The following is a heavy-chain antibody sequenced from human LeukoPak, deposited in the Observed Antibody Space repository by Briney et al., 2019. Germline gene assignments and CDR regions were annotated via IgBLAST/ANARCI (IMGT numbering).Heavy chain of an antibody. V-gene: IGHV4-59*12. D-gene: IGHD3-10*01. CDR3: ARSKRMVRGVIDY. CDR2: IYYSGST. J-gene: IGHJ4*02. CDR1: GGSISSYY. Sequence: SETLSLTCTVSGGSISSYYWSWIRQPPGKGLEWNGYIYYSGSTNYNPSLKSRVTISVDTSKNQFSLKLSSVTAADTAVYYCARSKRMVRGVIDYWGQGTLVTVSS.